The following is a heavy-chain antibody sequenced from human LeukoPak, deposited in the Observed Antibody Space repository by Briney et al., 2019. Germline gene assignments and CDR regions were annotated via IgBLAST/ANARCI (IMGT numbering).Heavy chain of an antibody. CDR2: IYTSGST. CDR3: ARGIVGATTWYYYYYYMDV. V-gene: IGHV4-61*02. Sequence: SETLSLTCTVSGGSISSGSYYWSWIRQPAGKGLEWIGRIYTSGSTNYNPSLKSRVIISVDTSKNQFSLKLSSVTAADTAVYYCARGIVGATTWYYYYYYMDVWGKGTTVTVSS. D-gene: IGHD1-26*01. J-gene: IGHJ6*03. CDR1: GGSISSGSYY.